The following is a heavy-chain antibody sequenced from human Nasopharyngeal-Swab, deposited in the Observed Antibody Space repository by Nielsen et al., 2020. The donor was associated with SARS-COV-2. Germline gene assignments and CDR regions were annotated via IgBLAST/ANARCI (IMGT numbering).Heavy chain of an antibody. CDR1: GFTFSSYW. D-gene: IGHD3-10*01. CDR2: ISSSSSFI. V-gene: IGHV3-21*01. J-gene: IGHJ3*02. Sequence: GESLKISCEASGFTFSSYWMHWVRQAPGKGLEWVSSISSSSSFIYYADSVKGRFTISRDNAQKSLSLQMNSLRAEDTGVYFCARDTGAFDIWGQGTMVTVSS. CDR3: ARDTGAFDI.